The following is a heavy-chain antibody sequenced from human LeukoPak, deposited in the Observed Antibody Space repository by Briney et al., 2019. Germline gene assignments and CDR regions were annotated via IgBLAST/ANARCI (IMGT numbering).Heavy chain of an antibody. D-gene: IGHD3-10*01. CDR3: ARDIYGSGSYYYYYYMDV. V-gene: IGHV3-21*01. CDR2: ISSSRSYI. CDR1: GFTFSSYG. J-gene: IGHJ6*03. Sequence: GGSLRLSCAASGFTFSSYGMNWVRQAPGKGLEWVSSISSSRSYIYYADSVKGRFTISRDNAKNSLYLQMNSLRAEDTAVYYCARDIYGSGSYYYYYYMDVWGKGTTVTVSS.